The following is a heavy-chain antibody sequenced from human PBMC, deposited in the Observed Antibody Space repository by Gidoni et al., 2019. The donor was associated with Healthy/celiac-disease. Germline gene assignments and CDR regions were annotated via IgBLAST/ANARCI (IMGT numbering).Heavy chain of an antibody. D-gene: IGHD2-15*01. J-gene: IGHJ4*02. CDR3: ATDLIGYCSGGSCHPPPRIY. Sequence: LEWMGGFDPEDGETIYAQKFQGRVTMTEDTSTDTAYMELSSLRSEETAVYYCATDLIGYCSGGSCHPPPRIYWGQGTLVTVSS. CDR2: FDPEDGET. V-gene: IGHV1-24*01.